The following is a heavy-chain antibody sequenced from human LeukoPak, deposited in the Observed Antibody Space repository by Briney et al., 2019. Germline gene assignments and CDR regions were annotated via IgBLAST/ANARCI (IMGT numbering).Heavy chain of an antibody. V-gene: IGHV4-30-4*01. D-gene: IGHD3-22*01. CDR3: ARGHYYDSSAYYYPSYYFDY. CDR2: IYYSGST. CDR1: GGSISSGDYY. Sequence: SETLSLTCTVYGGSISSGDYYWNWIRQPPGKGLEWIGYIYYSGSTYYNPSVKSRVTISVDTSKNQFSLKLSSVTAADTAVYYCARGHYYDSSAYYYPSYYFDYWGQGTLVTVSS. J-gene: IGHJ4*02.